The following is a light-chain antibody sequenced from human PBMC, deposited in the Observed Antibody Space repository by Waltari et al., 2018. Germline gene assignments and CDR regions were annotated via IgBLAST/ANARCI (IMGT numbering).Light chain of an antibody. Sequence: QSVLTQPPSASGTPGQRVTISCSGSSSNIGSNYGHWYQQLPGTAPKLLSYRNNQRPSGGPDRFSGSKAGTSASRAVSGLRSEDEADYYFATWDDRLSGPGVFGGGTKLTVL. CDR3: ATWDDRLSGPGV. CDR1: SSNIGSNY. CDR2: RNN. J-gene: IGLJ3*02. V-gene: IGLV1-47*01.